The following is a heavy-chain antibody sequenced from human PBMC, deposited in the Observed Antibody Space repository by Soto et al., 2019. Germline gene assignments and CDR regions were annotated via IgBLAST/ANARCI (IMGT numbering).Heavy chain of an antibody. D-gene: IGHD6-13*01. J-gene: IGHJ6*03. CDR3: AKAGYSSSWSIYYYYYMDV. Sequence: DVQLVESGGGLIQPGRSLRLSCAASGFTFDDYAMHWVRQAPGKGLEWVSAISWNSGSIGYADSVKGRFTISRDNAKNSLYLQMNSLRAEDTALYYCAKAGYSSSWSIYYYYYMDVWGKGTTVTVSS. CDR1: GFTFDDYA. CDR2: ISWNSGSI. V-gene: IGHV3-9*01.